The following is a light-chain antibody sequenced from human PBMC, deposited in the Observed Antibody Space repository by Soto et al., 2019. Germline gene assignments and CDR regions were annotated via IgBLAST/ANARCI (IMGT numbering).Light chain of an antibody. J-gene: IGKJ1*01. CDR1: QSIGSW. CDR3: LQDYNYPWT. CDR2: DAL. Sequence: DIQMTQSPSTLSAYVGDRVTITCRASQSIGSWLAWYQQKSGKAPKLLIYDALSLESGVPSRFSGSGSGTDFTLTISSLQPEDFATYYCLQDYNYPWTFGQGTKVDIK. V-gene: IGKV1-5*01.